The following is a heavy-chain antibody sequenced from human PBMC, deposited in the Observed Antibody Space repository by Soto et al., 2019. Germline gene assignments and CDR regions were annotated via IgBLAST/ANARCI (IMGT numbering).Heavy chain of an antibody. CDR3: ASSPHYYDSSGPFDI. Sequence: QVQLVESGGGLVKPGGSLRLSCAASGFTFSDYYMSWIRQAPGKGLEWVSYISSSSSYTNYADSVKGRFTISRDNAKNSLYLQMNSLRAEDTAVYYCASSPHYYDSSGPFDIWGKGTMVTVSS. CDR1: GFTFSDYY. CDR2: ISSSSSYT. D-gene: IGHD3-22*01. J-gene: IGHJ3*02. V-gene: IGHV3-11*05.